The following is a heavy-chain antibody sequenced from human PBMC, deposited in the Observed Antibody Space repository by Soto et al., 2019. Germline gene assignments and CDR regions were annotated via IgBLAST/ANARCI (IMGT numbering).Heavy chain of an antibody. CDR1: GFTFSSYA. V-gene: IGHV3-23*01. CDR3: AKPGGRIVETTLDGGGQSPLDI. J-gene: IGHJ3*02. Sequence: GGSLRLSCAASGFTFSSYAMSWVRQAPGKGLEWVSTISASGGSTYYADSVKGRFTISRDISKNTLYLQMNNLRAEDTAIYYWAKPGGRIVETTLDGGGQSPLDIGAKGKMVPVS. CDR2: ISASGGST. D-gene: IGHD1-26*01.